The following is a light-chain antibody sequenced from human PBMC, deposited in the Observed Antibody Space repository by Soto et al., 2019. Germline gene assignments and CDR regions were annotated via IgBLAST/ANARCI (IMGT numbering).Light chain of an antibody. Sequence: ETVLTQSPATLSLSPGERATLSCRASQGVSVYLAWYQHKPGQAPRLLIYDASNRAAGIPARFSGSGSGTDFTLTISSLEPEDFAVYYCQQRRNWPLTFGGGTKVEIK. CDR3: QQRRNWPLT. V-gene: IGKV3-11*01. CDR2: DAS. J-gene: IGKJ4*01. CDR1: QGVSVY.